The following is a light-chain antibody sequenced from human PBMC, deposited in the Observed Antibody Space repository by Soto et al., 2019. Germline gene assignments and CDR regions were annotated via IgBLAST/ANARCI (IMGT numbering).Light chain of an antibody. CDR2: GAS. CDR3: HQYNNRPPYT. CDR1: QSVGPN. Sequence: EIVLTQSPGTLSVSLGERATLSCRASQSVGPNLAWYQQRPGQAPRLLIYGASKRATGVPARFIGRGSGTEFTLTITSLQSEDFAVYYCHQYNNRPPYTFGQGTHLEIK. V-gene: IGKV3-15*01. J-gene: IGKJ2*01.